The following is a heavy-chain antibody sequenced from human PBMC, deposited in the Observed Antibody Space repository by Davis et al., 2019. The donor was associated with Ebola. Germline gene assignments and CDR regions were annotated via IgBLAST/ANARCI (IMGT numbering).Heavy chain of an antibody. CDR3: ARGPESCRSFSCPYYFDS. D-gene: IGHD2-2*01. Sequence: AASVKVSCKASGYTFTNYDINWVRQATGQGLEWVGWMNPNSGNKGYAQKVQGRVTMTRNTSISTAYMELSSLRSEDTAVYYCARGPESCRSFSCPYYFDSWGQGTLVAVSS. J-gene: IGHJ4*02. CDR2: MNPNSGNK. CDR1: GYTFTNYD. V-gene: IGHV1-8*01.